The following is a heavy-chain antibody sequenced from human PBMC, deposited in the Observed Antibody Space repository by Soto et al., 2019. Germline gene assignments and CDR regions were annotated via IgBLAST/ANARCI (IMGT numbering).Heavy chain of an antibody. CDR2: ISAYNGNT. J-gene: IGHJ6*02. V-gene: IGHV1-18*01. CDR3: ARDSPYCISTSCQYRPYGMDV. Sequence: QVQLVQSGAEVKKPGASVKVSCKASGYTFTSYGISWVRQAPGQGLERMGWISAYNGNTNYAQKLQGRVTMTTDTSTSTAYMEMRSLRSDDTAVYYCARDSPYCISTSCQYRPYGMDVWGQGTTVTVSS. CDR1: GYTFTSYG. D-gene: IGHD2-2*01.